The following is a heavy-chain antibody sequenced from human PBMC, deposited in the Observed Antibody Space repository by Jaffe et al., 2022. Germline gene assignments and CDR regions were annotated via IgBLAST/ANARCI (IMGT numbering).Heavy chain of an antibody. CDR2: IYYSGST. CDR3: ARDRREWELLPAPGTEQYYYYYMDV. CDR1: GGSISSYY. D-gene: IGHD1-26*01. Sequence: QVQLQESGPGLVKPSETLSLTCTVSGGSISSYYWSWIRQPPGKGLEWIGYIYYSGSTNYNPSLKSRVTISVDTSKNQFSLKLSSVTAADTAVYYCARDRREWELLPAPGTEQYYYYYMDVWGKGTTVTVSS. J-gene: IGHJ6*03. V-gene: IGHV4-59*01.